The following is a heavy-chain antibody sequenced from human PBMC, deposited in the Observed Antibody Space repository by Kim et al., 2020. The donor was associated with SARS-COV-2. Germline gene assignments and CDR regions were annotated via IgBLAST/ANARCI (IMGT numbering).Heavy chain of an antibody. CDR1: GGTFSSYA. D-gene: IGHD3-3*01. V-gene: IGHV1-69*13. Sequence: SVKVSCKASGGTFSSYAISWVRQAPGQGLEWMGGIIPIFGTANYAQKFQGRVTITADESTSTAYMELSSLRSEDTAVYYCARADDFWSGYYKNYYYYYGMDVWGQGTTVTVSS. J-gene: IGHJ6*02. CDR3: ARADDFWSGYYKNYYYYYGMDV. CDR2: IIPIFGTA.